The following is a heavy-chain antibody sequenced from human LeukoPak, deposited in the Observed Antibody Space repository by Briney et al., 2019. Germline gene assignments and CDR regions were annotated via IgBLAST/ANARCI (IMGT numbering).Heavy chain of an antibody. D-gene: IGHD4-17*01. J-gene: IGHJ3*02. CDR2: INPKSGDT. CDR3: ARADYGDYGDDAFDI. V-gene: IGHV1-2*02. CDR1: GYTFTGYY. Sequence: ASVKVSCKASGYTFTGYYMHWVRQAPRQGLEWMGWINPKSGDTNYAQKFQGRVTMTRDTSISTAYMELNRLISDDMAVYYCARADYGDYGDDAFDIWGQGTMVTVSS.